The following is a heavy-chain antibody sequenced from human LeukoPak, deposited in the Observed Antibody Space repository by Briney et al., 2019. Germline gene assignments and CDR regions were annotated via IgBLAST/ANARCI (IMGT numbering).Heavy chain of an antibody. CDR2: FDPEDGET. J-gene: IGHJ2*01. CDR1: GYTLTELS. D-gene: IGHD5-18*01. Sequence: ASVKVSCKVSGYTLTELSMHWVRQAPGKGLEWMGGFDPEDGETIYAQKFQGRVTMTEDTSTDTAYMELSSLRSEDTAVYYCATQTSNTRGYSYGQGNWYFDLWGRGTLVTVSS. V-gene: IGHV1-24*01. CDR3: ATQTSNTRGYSYGQGNWYFDL.